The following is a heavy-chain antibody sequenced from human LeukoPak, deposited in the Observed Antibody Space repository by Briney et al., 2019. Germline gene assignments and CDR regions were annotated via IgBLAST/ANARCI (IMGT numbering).Heavy chain of an antibody. CDR2: IYYSGGT. J-gene: IGHJ5*02. CDR3: AGQLRTGTRNWFDP. V-gene: IGHV4-59*08. D-gene: IGHD1-1*01. CDR1: GGSISSYY. Sequence: PSETLSLTCTVSGGSISSYYWSWIRQPPGKGLEWIGYIYYSGGTNYNPSLKSRVTISVDTSKNQFSLKLSSVTAADTAVYYCAGQLRTGTRNWFDPWGQGTLVTVSS.